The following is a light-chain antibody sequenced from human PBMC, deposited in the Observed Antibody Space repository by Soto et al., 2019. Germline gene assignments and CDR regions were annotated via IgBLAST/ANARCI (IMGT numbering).Light chain of an antibody. CDR1: QSVSSSY. CDR2: GAS. CDR3: QQYSNWPLT. Sequence: EIVLTQSPGTLSLSPGERATLSCRASQSVSSSYLAWYQQKPGQAPRLLIFGASTRAAGIPARFSGSGSRTEFTLTISSLQSEDFAVYYCQQYSNWPLTFGGGTKVDIK. V-gene: IGKV3-15*01. J-gene: IGKJ4*01.